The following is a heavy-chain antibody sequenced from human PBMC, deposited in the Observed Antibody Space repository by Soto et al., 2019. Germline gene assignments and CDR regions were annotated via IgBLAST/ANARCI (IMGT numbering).Heavy chain of an antibody. D-gene: IGHD1-7*01. CDR2: IYPGDSDT. J-gene: IGHJ5*02. CDR1: GYSFTSYW. CDR3: ARQGEENWNYEWFDP. V-gene: IGHV5-51*01. Sequence: GESLKISCKGSGYSFTSYWIGWVRQMPGKGLEWMGIIYPGDSDTRYSPSFQGQVTISADMSISTAYLQWSSLKASDTAMYYCARQGEENWNYEWFDPWGQGTLVTVSS.